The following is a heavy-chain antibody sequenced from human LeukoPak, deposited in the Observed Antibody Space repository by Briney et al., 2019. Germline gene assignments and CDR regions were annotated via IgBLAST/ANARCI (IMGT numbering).Heavy chain of an antibody. Sequence: GGSLRLSCAASGFTFSSYEMNWVRQAPGRGLEWVPYISSSGSTIYYADSVKGRFTISRDNAKNSLYLQMNSLRAEDTAVYYCARDYVGYDGYWGQGTLVTVSS. J-gene: IGHJ4*02. V-gene: IGHV3-48*03. CDR1: GFTFSSYE. CDR3: ARDYVGYDGY. D-gene: IGHD2-2*01. CDR2: ISSSGSTI.